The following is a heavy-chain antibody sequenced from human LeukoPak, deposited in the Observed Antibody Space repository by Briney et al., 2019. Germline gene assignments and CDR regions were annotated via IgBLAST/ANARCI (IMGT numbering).Heavy chain of an antibody. CDR1: GGSISSYY. CDR3: ARRAGGFGEFSGAFDI. D-gene: IGHD3-10*01. J-gene: IGHJ3*02. V-gene: IGHV4-59*08. CDR2: IYYSGST. Sequence: PSETLSLTCTVSGGSISSYYWSWIRQPPGKGLEWIGYIYYSGSTNYNPSLKSRVTISVDTSKNQFSLKLSSVTAADTAVYYCARRAGGFGEFSGAFDIWGLGTMVTVSS.